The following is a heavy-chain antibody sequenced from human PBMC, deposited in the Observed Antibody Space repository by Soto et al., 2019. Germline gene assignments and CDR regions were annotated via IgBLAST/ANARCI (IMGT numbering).Heavy chain of an antibody. J-gene: IGHJ4*02. V-gene: IGHV1-69*13. CDR3: VGDSGEDRGST. CDR1: GGTFSSYR. CDR2: IVPIYRTA. Sequence: GASVKVSCKASGGTFSSYRINWVRQAPGQGLEWVGGIVPIYRTADYAQKFQGRVTITADESARTSYMELRSLKSQDTAVYYCVGDSGEDRGSTWGQGTLVSVSS. D-gene: IGHD7-27*01.